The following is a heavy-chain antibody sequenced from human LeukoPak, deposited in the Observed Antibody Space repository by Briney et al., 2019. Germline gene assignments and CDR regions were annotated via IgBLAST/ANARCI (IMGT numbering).Heavy chain of an antibody. D-gene: IGHD6-19*01. J-gene: IGHJ4*02. V-gene: IGHV1-8*01. CDR3: AKDLEGSGWYYICPLDY. CDR2: MNPNSGNT. Sequence: ASVKVSCKASGYTFTSYDINWVRQATGQGLEWMGWMNPNSGNTGYAQKFQGRVTMTRNTSISTAYMELSSLRSEDTAVYYCAKDLEGSGWYYICPLDYWGQGTLVTVSS. CDR1: GYTFTSYD.